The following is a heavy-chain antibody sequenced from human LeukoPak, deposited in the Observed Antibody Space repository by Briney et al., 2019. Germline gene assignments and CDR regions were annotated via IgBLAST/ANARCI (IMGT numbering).Heavy chain of an antibody. V-gene: IGHV3-30*18. CDR1: GFTVSSNY. D-gene: IGHD6-19*01. J-gene: IGHJ4*02. Sequence: GGSLRLSCAASGFTVSSNYMSWVRQAPGKGLEWVAVIAYEGRNKYYADSVKGRFTVSRDDSKSMLYLQMNSLTIGDTAVYYCAKDLPDTSGWSRGAFDKWGQGTLVTVSS. CDR2: IAYEGRNK. CDR3: AKDLPDTSGWSRGAFDK.